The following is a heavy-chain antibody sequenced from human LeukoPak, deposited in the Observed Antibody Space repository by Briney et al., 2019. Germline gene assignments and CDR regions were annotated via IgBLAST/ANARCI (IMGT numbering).Heavy chain of an antibody. CDR1: GFTFSNTW. CDR3: ATLTVRGVINI. CDR2: IQSKTDGGTT. D-gene: IGHD3-10*01. V-gene: IGHV3-15*01. J-gene: IGHJ4*02. Sequence: GGSLRLSCAASGFTFSNTWMNWVRQAPGKGLEWVGRIQSKTDGGTTEYAAPVKGRFTISRDDSKTTLYLQMNSLKTEDTAAYYCATLTVRGVINIWGQGTLVTVSS.